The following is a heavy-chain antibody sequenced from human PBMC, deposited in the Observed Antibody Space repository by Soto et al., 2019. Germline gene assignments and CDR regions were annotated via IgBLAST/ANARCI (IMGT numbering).Heavy chain of an antibody. D-gene: IGHD3-16*02. CDR3: AKAPVVGVISAMDV. Sequence: EVQLLESGGGLVQTGGSLRISCVASGCTFGDYAMRWVRQDPGKGLECVAAIGGKGVHIYYADSVRGRLIISRDNSKNTLYLQMSRLRVDDTAVYYCAKAPVVGVISAMDVWGRGTTVTVSS. CDR2: IGGKGVHI. J-gene: IGHJ6*01. CDR1: GCTFGDYA. V-gene: IGHV3-23*01.